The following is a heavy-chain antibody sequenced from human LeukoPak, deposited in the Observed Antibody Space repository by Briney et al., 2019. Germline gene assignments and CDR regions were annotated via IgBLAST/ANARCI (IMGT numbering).Heavy chain of an antibody. CDR2: INPKSGGT. J-gene: IGHJ3*02. Sequence: GASVKVSCKASGYTFTGYYMHWVRRAPGQGLEWMGWINPKSGGTNYAQKFQGRVTMTRDTSISTAYMDMSSLRSDDTAVYYCARNLWFGESSDAFDMWGQGTMVTVSS. CDR1: GYTFTGYY. D-gene: IGHD3-10*01. CDR3: ARNLWFGESSDAFDM. V-gene: IGHV1-2*02.